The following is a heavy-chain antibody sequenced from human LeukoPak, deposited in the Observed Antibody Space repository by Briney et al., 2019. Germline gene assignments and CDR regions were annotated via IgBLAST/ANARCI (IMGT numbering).Heavy chain of an antibody. J-gene: IGHJ6*02. Sequence: TGGSLRLSCAASGFTFSSNYRSWVRQAPGKGLEWVSVIYSGGSTYYADSVKGRFTISRDNSKNTLYLQMNSLGAEDTAVYYCARGGDDIVVATYYYYYGMDVWGQGTTVTVSS. D-gene: IGHD2-15*01. CDR2: IYSGGST. V-gene: IGHV3-53*01. CDR1: GFTFSSNY. CDR3: ARGGDDIVVATYYYYYGMDV.